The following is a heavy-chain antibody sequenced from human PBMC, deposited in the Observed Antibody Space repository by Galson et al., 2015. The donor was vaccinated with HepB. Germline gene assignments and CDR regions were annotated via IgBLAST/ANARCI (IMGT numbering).Heavy chain of an antibody. CDR3: ARGHLDYGDFADY. V-gene: IGHV3-48*03. CDR1: GFTFSSYE. Sequence: SLRLSCAASGFTFSSYEMNWVRQAPGKGLEWVSYISSSGSTIYYADSVKGRFTISRDNAKNSLYLQMNSLRAEDTAVYYCARGHLDYGDFADYWGQGTLVTVSS. CDR2: ISSSGSTI. D-gene: IGHD4-17*01. J-gene: IGHJ4*02.